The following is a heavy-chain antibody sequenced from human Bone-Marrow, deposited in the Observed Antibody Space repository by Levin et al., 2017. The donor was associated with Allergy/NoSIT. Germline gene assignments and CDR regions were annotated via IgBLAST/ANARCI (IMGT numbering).Heavy chain of an antibody. V-gene: IGHV1-69*01. Sequence: RGESLKISCKASGVTFTSSAINWVRQAPGQGLEWMGGLIAIFGTPNYAQKFRGRVTITADEATSTAYMELSGLRSDDTAIYYCAGGSGRTFADYDELEYWGQGTLVTVSS. CDR1: GVTFTSSA. J-gene: IGHJ4*02. D-gene: IGHD4-17*01. CDR2: LIAIFGTP. CDR3: AGGSGRTFADYDELEY.